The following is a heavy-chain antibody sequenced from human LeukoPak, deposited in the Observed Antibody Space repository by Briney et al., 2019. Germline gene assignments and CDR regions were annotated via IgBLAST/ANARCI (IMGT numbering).Heavy chain of an antibody. J-gene: IGHJ4*02. CDR3: ARDHSSGWYSGNFDY. D-gene: IGHD6-19*01. CDR1: GFTFSNAW. CDR2: IKSKTDGGTT. Sequence: GGSLRLSCAASGFTFSNAWMSWVRQAPGKGLEWVGRIKSKTDGGTTDYAAPVKGRFTISRDNSKNTLYLQMNSLRAEDTAVYYCARDHSSGWYSGNFDYWGQGTLVTVSS. V-gene: IGHV3-15*01.